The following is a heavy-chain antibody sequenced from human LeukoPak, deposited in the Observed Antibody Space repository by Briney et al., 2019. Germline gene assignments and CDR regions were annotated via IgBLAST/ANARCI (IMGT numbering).Heavy chain of an antibody. CDR2: IYYSGST. J-gene: IGHJ5*02. CDR3: ARRTLYDFWSGPERNWFDP. D-gene: IGHD3-3*01. CDR1: GGSISSSSYY. Sequence: SETLSLTCTVSGGSISSSSYYWGWIRQPPGKGLEWIGSIYYSGSTYYNPSLKSRVTISVNTSKNQFSLKLSSVTAADTAVYYCARRTLYDFWSGPERNWFDPWGQGTLVTVSS. V-gene: IGHV4-39*01.